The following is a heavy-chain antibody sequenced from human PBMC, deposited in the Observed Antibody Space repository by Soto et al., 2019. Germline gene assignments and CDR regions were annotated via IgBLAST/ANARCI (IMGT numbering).Heavy chain of an antibody. CDR2: INPSGGST. D-gene: IGHD3-22*01. Sequence: ASVKVSCKASGYTFTSYYMHWVRQAPGQGLEWMGIINPSGGSTSYAQKFQGRVTMTKNTLYLQMNSLRAEDTAVYYCARDKYYYDSSAHSNYYYGMDVWGQGTTVTVSS. CDR3: ARDKYYYDSSAHSNYYYGMDV. CDR1: GYTFTSYY. V-gene: IGHV1-46*01. J-gene: IGHJ6*02.